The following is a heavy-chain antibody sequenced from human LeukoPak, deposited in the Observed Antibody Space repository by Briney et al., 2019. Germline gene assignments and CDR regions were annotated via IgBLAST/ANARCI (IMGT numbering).Heavy chain of an antibody. CDR3: AELGITMIGGV. J-gene: IGHJ6*04. CDR1: VFTFSSYE. D-gene: IGHD3-10*02. V-gene: IGHV3-48*03. CDR2: ISSSGSTI. Sequence: GGSLRLSCAASVFTFSSYEMNSVRQAPGKGLEWVSYISSSGSTIYYADSVKGRFTISRDKAQNSLYLQMNSLRGEDTAVYYCAELGITMIGGVWGKGTTVTISS.